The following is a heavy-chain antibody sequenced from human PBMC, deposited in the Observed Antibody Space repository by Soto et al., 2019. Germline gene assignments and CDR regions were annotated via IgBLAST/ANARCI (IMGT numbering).Heavy chain of an antibody. Sequence: SETLSLTCTVSGGSISSGDYYWSWIRQPPGKGLEWIGYIYYSGSTYYNPSLKSRVTISVDTSKNQFSLKLSSVTAADTAVYYCARAPLLVEGTGPFDYWGQGALVTVTS. J-gene: IGHJ4*02. D-gene: IGHD2-15*01. CDR3: ARAPLLVEGTGPFDY. CDR2: IYYSGST. V-gene: IGHV4-30-4*01. CDR1: GGSISSGDYY.